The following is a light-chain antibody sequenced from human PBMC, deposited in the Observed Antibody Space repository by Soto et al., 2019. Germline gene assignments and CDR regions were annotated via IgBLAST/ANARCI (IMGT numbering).Light chain of an antibody. CDR1: QSVSSSY. CDR2: GAS. CDR3: QQYGTSPLYT. J-gene: IGKJ2*01. V-gene: IGKV3-20*01. Sequence: EIVLTQSPGTLSLSPGERATLSCRASQSVSSSYLAWYQQKPGQAPSLLIYGASSRATGIPDRFSGSGSGTDFTLIISRLEPEDFAVSYCQQYGTSPLYTFGQGTKLEIK.